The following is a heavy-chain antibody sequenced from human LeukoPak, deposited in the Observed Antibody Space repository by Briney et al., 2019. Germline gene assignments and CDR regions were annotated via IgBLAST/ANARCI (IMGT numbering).Heavy chain of an antibody. J-gene: IGHJ4*02. CDR2: ISSRAATI. CDR1: GFTFSSYE. Sequence: GGSLRLSCAASGFTFSSYEMNWVRQAPGKGLEWVSYISSRAATIYYADSVRGRFTISRDNAKNSLYLQMNSLRAEDTAVYYCAKIDYGDYVGTRDFDYWGQGTLVTVSS. D-gene: IGHD4-17*01. CDR3: AKIDYGDYVGTRDFDY. V-gene: IGHV3-48*03.